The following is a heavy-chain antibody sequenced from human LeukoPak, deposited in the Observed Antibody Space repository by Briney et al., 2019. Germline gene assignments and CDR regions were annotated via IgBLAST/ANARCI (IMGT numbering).Heavy chain of an antibody. CDR3: ARSLPFEPFDY. J-gene: IGHJ4*02. V-gene: IGHV4-38-2*02. CDR2: IYHSGST. Sequence: SETLSLTCTVSGYSISSGYYWGWIRQPPGKGLEWIGSIYHSGSTYYNPSLKSRVTISVDTSKNQFSLKLSSVTAADTAVYYCARSLPFEPFDYWGQGTLVTVSS. D-gene: IGHD3-9*01. CDR1: GYSISSGYY.